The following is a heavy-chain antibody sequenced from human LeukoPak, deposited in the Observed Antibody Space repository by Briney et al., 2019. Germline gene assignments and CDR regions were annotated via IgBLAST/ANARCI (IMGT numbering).Heavy chain of an antibody. V-gene: IGHV3-48*03. D-gene: IGHD3-16*01. CDR3: ARGVGLEYNYYYMDV. CDR1: GFSFSSYE. Sequence: GGSLRLSCAASGFSFSSYEMNWVRQAPGKGLEWVSYIDFGGTTINYADSVKGRFTIARDNAKKSVYLQMNSLRAEDTAVYYCARGVGLEYNYYYMDVWGKGATVTISS. CDR2: IDFGGTTI. J-gene: IGHJ6*04.